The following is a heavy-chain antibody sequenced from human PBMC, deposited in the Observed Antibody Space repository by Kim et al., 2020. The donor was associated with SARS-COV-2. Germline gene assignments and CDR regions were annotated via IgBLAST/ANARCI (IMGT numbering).Heavy chain of an antibody. J-gene: IGHJ4*02. CDR3: AKDRAYFEILTGRTLDY. D-gene: IGHD3-9*01. V-gene: IGHV3-64*04. Sequence: VKGIITISIDDSQNTLYLKMNSLRAEDTAVYYCAKDRAYFEILTGRTLDYWGQGTLVTVSS.